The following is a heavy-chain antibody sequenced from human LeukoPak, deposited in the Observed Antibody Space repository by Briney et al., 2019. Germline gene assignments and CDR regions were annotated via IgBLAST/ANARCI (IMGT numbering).Heavy chain of an antibody. CDR2: ISAYNGNT. CDR3: ARGLQPLLYNPYFDY. J-gene: IGHJ4*02. Sequence: ASVKVSCKASGYTFTSYGISWVRQAPGQGLEWMGWISAYNGNTNYAQKLQGRVTMTTGTSTSTAYMELRSLRSDDTAVYYCARGLQPLLYNPYFDYWGQGTLVTVSS. D-gene: IGHD1-1*01. CDR1: GYTFTSYG. V-gene: IGHV1-18*01.